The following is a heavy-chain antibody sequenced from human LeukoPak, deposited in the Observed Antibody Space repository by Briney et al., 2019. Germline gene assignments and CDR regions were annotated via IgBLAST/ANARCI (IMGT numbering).Heavy chain of an antibody. Sequence: GGSLRLSCAASGFTFSTYWMHWVRQAPGKGLVWVSRIKYDGSMTTYGDSVKGRFSISRDNAKNRVDLQMNSLRAEDTAVYYCARGASSAYYVDYWGQGTLVSVSS. CDR1: GFTFSTYW. CDR3: ARGASSAYYVDY. J-gene: IGHJ4*02. V-gene: IGHV3-74*01. D-gene: IGHD3-22*01. CDR2: IKYDGSMT.